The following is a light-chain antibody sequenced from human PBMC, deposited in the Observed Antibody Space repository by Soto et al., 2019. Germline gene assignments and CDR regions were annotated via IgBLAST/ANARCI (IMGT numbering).Light chain of an antibody. CDR3: QQDGSSPPYT. CDR2: GAS. V-gene: IGKV3-20*01. CDR1: QSVSSSY. Sequence: EIVLTQSPGTLSLSPGERATLSCRASQSVSSSYLAWYQQKPGQAPRLLIYGASSRATGIPDRFSGSGPGTDFTLTISRLEPEDFAVYYCQQDGSSPPYTFVQGTKLEIK. J-gene: IGKJ2*01.